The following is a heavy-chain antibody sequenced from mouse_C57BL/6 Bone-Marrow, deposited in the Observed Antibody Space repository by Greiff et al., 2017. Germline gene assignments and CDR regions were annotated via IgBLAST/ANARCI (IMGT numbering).Heavy chain of an antibody. CDR1: GYTFTSYG. CDR3: ARGSYGNDGGVYY. V-gene: IGHV1-58*01. D-gene: IGHD2-2*01. J-gene: IGHJ3*01. Sequence: EVKLMESGAELVRPGSSVKMSCKTSGYTFTSYGINWVKQRPGPGLDWIGYIYIGNGYTAYNEKFKGKATLTSDTSSSTAYMQLSSLTSEDSAIYFCARGSYGNDGGVYYWGQGTLVTVSA. CDR2: IYIGNGYT.